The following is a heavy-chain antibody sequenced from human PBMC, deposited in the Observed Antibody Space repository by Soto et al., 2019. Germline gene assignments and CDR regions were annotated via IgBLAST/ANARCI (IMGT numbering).Heavy chain of an antibody. V-gene: IGHV1-3*01. CDR1: GYTFTSYS. CDR3: AANYDFWSGPFDY. J-gene: IGHJ4*02. CDR2: INAGNGNT. D-gene: IGHD3-3*01. Sequence: ASVKVSCKASGYTFTSYSMHWVRQAPGQRLEWMGWINAGNGNTKYSQKFQGRVTITRDTSASTAYMELSSLRSEDTAVYYCAANYDFWSGPFDYWGQGTLVTVSS.